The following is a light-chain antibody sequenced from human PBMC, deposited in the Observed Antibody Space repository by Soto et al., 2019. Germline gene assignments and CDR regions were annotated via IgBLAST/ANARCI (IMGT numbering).Light chain of an antibody. CDR1: QSVSSSY. Sequence: ERVMPQSPSTLSVSPGERSTLSCMSSQSVSSSYLAWYQQKPGQAPRLLIYDASNRATGIPARFSGSGSGTDFTLTISSLEPEDFAVYYCQQRSNWLITFGQGRRLEIK. CDR3: QQRSNWLIT. J-gene: IGKJ5*01. CDR2: DAS. V-gene: IGKV3-11*01.